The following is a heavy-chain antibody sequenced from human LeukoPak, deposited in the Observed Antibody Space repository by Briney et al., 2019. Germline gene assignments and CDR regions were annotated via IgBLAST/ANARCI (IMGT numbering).Heavy chain of an antibody. CDR3: ARDSRGWPDYYYMDV. J-gene: IGHJ6*03. V-gene: IGHV4-59*01. D-gene: IGHD6-19*01. CDR2: IYYSGST. CDR1: GGSISSYY. Sequence: SETLSLTCTVSGGSISSYYWSWIRQPPGKGLEWIGYIYYSGSTNYNPSLKSRVTISVDTSKNQFSLKLSSVTAADTAVYYCARDSRGWPDYYYMDVWGKGTTVTISS.